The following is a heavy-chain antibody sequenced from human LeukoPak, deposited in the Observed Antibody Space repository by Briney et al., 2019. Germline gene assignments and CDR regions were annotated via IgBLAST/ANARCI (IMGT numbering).Heavy chain of an antibody. D-gene: IGHD6-19*01. CDR1: GYTFTSCE. CDR3: TRGSSGRRDN. J-gene: IGHJ4*02. Sequence: ASVKVSCKASGYTFTSCEINWVRQATGQGLEGMGWMNPNSGNTGYGQSFQGRITMTRDISIGTAYMELSNMTSEDTAIYYRTRGSSGRRDNWGQGTLVTVSA. CDR2: MNPNSGNT. V-gene: IGHV1-8*01.